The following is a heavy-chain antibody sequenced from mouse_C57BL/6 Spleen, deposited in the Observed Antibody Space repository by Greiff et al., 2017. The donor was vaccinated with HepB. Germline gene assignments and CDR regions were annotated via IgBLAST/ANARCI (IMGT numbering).Heavy chain of an antibody. Sequence: VQLQQPGAELVRPGTSVKLSCKASGYTFTSYWMHWVKQRPGQGLEWIGVIDPSDSYTNYNQKFKGKATLTVDTSSSTAYMQLSSLTSEDSAVYYCARGGYYGSRNWYFDVWGTGTTVTVSS. D-gene: IGHD1-1*01. CDR3: ARGGYYGSRNWYFDV. CDR2: IDPSDSYT. J-gene: IGHJ1*03. V-gene: IGHV1-59*01. CDR1: GYTFTSYW.